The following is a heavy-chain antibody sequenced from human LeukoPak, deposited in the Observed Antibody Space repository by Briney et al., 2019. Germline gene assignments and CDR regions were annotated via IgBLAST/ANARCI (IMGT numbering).Heavy chain of an antibody. CDR2: IKADGSEK. D-gene: IGHD5-18*01. J-gene: IGHJ4*02. CDR1: GFTFSNYW. V-gene: IGHV3-7*03. CDR3: ARDNAGYSYTDY. Sequence: GGSLRLSCAASGFTFSNYWMAWVRQAPGKGLEWVANIKADGSEKYYVNSVEGRFTISRDNAQNSLYLQMNSLRAEDTALYYCARDNAGYSYTDYWGQGTLVTVSS.